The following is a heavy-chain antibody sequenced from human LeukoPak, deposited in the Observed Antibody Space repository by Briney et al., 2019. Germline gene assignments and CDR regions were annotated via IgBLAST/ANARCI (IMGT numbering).Heavy chain of an antibody. D-gene: IGHD6-13*01. V-gene: IGHV3-11*01. CDR2: ISSTGSLI. CDR1: GITFSDYY. J-gene: IGHJ3*02. Sequence: GGSLRLSCAASGITFSDYYMSWIRQVPGKGLEWVSYISSTGSLINYADSVKGRFTISRDNAKNSLYLQMNSLRVEDTAVYYCAIVADVPFIYSSSWYQKHDAFDIWGQGTMVTVSS. CDR3: AIVADVPFIYSSSWYQKHDAFDI.